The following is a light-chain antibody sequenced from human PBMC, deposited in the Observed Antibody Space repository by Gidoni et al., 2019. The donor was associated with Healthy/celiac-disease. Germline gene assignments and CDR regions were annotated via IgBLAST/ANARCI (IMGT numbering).Light chain of an antibody. CDR1: SRDVGGYNF. CDR2: DVI. CDR3: CSYTRSSTLV. V-gene: IGLV2-14*03. Sequence: QSALTQPATVSGSPGQSITISCTGTSRDVGGYNFVSWYQQHPGKAPKLMIFDVINRPSGVSNRFSGSKSGNTASLTISGLQAEDEADYYCCSYTRSSTLVFGGGTKLTVL. J-gene: IGLJ3*02.